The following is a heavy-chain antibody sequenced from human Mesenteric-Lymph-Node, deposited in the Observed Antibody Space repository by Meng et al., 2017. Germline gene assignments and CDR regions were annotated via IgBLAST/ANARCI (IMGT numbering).Heavy chain of an antibody. J-gene: IGHJ4*02. D-gene: IGHD6-13*01. Sequence: SETLSLTCTVSGDSVSSDYCWSWIRQSPRKGLELIGYIYNNGNTNYNPSLNSRATISLDTSKNHFSLRLNSVTAADAAVYYGARMVRSRHFDYWGQGTLVTVSS. V-gene: IGHV4-61*03. CDR3: ARMVRSRHFDY. CDR1: GDSVSSDYC. CDR2: IYNNGNT.